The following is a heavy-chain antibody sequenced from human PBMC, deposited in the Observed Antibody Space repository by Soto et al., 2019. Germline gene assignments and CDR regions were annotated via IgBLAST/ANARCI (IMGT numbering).Heavy chain of an antibody. D-gene: IGHD2-15*01. J-gene: IGHJ4*02. CDR3: ARGLVRYCSGGSCLANFDY. V-gene: IGHV1-3*01. Sequence: QVQLVQSGAEVKKPGASVKVSCKASGYTFTSYAMHWVRQAPGQRLEWMGWINAGNGNTKYSQKFQGRVTITRDTSASTAYMELSSLRSEDTAVYYCARGLVRYCSGGSCLANFDYWGQGTLVTVSS. CDR2: INAGNGNT. CDR1: GYTFTSYA.